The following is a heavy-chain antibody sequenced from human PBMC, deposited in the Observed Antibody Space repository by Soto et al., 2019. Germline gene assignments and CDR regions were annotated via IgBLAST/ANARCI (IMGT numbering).Heavy chain of an antibody. V-gene: IGHV3-48*02. CDR3: ARGLYDMGMGMDV. CDR1: GLTFSSSS. J-gene: IGHJ6*02. D-gene: IGHD2-8*01. CDR2: ISSSSRSI. Sequence: PGGSLRLSCAASGLTFSSSSFHWVRQAPGKGLEWISYISSSSRSIYYADSLKGRFTISRDNAKNSLYLQVISLRDEDTAVYFCARGLYDMGMGMDVWGQGTTVTVS.